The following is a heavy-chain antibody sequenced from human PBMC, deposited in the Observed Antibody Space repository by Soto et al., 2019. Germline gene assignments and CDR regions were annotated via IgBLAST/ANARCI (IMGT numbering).Heavy chain of an antibody. CDR2: ISSSSTI. Sequence: EVQLVESGGGLVQPGGSLRLSCAASGFTFSSYSMNWVRQAPGKGLEWVSYISSSSTIYYADSVKGRFTISRDNAKNSLYLQMNSLRDEDTAVYYCACSSSWLHWFDPWGQGTLVTVSS. CDR1: GFTFSSYS. CDR3: ACSSSWLHWFDP. V-gene: IGHV3-48*02. J-gene: IGHJ5*02. D-gene: IGHD6-13*01.